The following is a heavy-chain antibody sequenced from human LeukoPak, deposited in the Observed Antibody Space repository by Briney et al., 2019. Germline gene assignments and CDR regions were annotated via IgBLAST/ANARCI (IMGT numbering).Heavy chain of an antibody. Sequence: PGGSLRLSCAASGLSFSSYAMNWVRQAPGKGLEWVSSGHSDGTTYYADSVKGRFTISRDNSKNTLSLQMNSLRAEDTAVYYCAKGSRIAARPTIWFDSWGQGTPVTVSS. CDR1: GLSFSSYA. V-gene: IGHV3-23*01. CDR2: GHSDGTT. CDR3: AKGSRIAARPTIWFDS. J-gene: IGHJ5*01. D-gene: IGHD6-6*01.